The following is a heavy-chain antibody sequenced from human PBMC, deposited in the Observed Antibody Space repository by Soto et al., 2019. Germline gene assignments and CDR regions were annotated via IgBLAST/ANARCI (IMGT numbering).Heavy chain of an antibody. V-gene: IGHV1-58*01. D-gene: IGHD2-8*01. CDR3: AAVVYSGAAFRSRDY. CDR1: GCTFGDSA. J-gene: IGHJ4*01. CDR2: IIVGSGNT. Sequence: AVKVSWENCGCTFGDSAVQWVRQARGQRLEWIGWIIVGSGNTNYAQEFQGRVTITRDMSTNTAYMELSSLRSEETPVPHCAAVVYSGAAFRSRDYW.